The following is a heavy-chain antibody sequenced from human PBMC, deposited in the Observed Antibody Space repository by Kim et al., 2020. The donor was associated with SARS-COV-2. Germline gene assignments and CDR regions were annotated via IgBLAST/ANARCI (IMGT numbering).Heavy chain of an antibody. D-gene: IGHD1-26*01. CDR1: GGSISSSGFY. V-gene: IGHV4-39*01. Sequence: SETLSLTCTVSGGSISSSGFYWAWIRQPPGKGLEWIAYIYSGGNTYFNPSLKSRVTISADRSKNQFSLKLSSVTAADTAVYYCARHGLGATPFEYWGQGTLLSVSS. CDR3: ARHGLGATPFEY. J-gene: IGHJ4*02. CDR2: IYSGGNT.